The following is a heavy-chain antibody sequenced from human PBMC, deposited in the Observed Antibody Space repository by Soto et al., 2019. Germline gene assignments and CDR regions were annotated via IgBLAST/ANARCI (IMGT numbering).Heavy chain of an antibody. J-gene: IGHJ2*01. V-gene: IGHV1-18*01. CDR1: GYIFSNYG. D-gene: IGHD2-15*01. Sequence: QVQLVQSGAEVKKPGASVKVSCQASGYIFSNYGISWVRQAPGQGLEWMGWIGPYNGNTDHAQNFQGRVTMTTDTSTNTAYMELRSLRSDDTAFYYWARCYCSVGSCFTCWHFDLWGRGTLVTVSS. CDR3: ARCYCSVGSCFTCWHFDL. CDR2: IGPYNGNT.